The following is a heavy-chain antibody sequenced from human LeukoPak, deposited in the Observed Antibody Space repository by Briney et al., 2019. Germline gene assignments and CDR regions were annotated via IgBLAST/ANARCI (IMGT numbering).Heavy chain of an antibody. J-gene: IGHJ4*02. CDR3: ARDPAGDFFHSSSFDY. D-gene: IGHD6-13*01. V-gene: IGHV3-21*01. Sequence: GGSLRLSCAASGFTFSSYSMTWVRQAPGKGLEWVSSISSSSSYIYYADSVKGRFTISRDNAKNSLYLQMNSLRAEDTAVYYCARDPAGDFFHSSSFDYWGQGTLVTVSS. CDR2: ISSSSSYI. CDR1: GFTFSSYS.